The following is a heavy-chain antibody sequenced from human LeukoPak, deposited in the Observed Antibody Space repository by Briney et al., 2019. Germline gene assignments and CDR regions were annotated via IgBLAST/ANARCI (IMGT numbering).Heavy chain of an antibody. CDR2: ISYDGSNK. D-gene: IGHD4-4*01. Sequence: GGSLRLSCAASGFTFSSYAMHWVRQAPGKGLEWVAVISYDGSNKYYADSVKGRFTISRDNSKNTLYLQMNSLRAEDTAVYYCARGDTVTTCFDYWGQGTLVTVSS. CDR3: ARGDTVTTCFDY. V-gene: IGHV3-30-3*01. J-gene: IGHJ4*02. CDR1: GFTFSSYA.